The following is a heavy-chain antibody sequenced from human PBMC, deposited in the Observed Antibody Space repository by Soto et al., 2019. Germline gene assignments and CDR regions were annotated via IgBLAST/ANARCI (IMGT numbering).Heavy chain of an antibody. J-gene: IGHJ3*01. CDR3: AKVLRREYSDSLTDAFDF. CDR1: GXTFENHL. Sequence: GSLRLSCDASGXTFENHLLAWVRQAPGKGLEWVSSISGSGNSKYYAESVKGRFSTSRDNSGQTLHLHMTSLTVHHTALYFCAKVLRREYSDSLTDAFDFWGQGAMAPVS. V-gene: IGHV3-23*01. D-gene: IGHD4-17*01. CDR2: ISGSGNSK.